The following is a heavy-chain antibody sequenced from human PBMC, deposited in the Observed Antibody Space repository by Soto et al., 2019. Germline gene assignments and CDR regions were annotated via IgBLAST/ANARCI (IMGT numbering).Heavy chain of an antibody. J-gene: IGHJ4*02. V-gene: IGHV1-18*01. Sequence: QVQLVQSGAEVKKPGASVKVSCKASGYTFTNFGISWVRQAPGQGLEWMGWISAYNGNTNYAQNFQGRVTMTTDTATSTAYMELRILRSGETAVYYCARLGTPIDFWGQGTLVTVVS. CDR3: ARLGTPIDF. CDR1: GYTFTNFG. CDR2: ISAYNGNT. D-gene: IGHD3-16*01.